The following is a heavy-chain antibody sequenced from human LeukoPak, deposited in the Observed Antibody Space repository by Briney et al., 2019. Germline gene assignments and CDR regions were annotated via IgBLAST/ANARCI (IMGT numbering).Heavy chain of an antibody. CDR1: GFNFRTYW. J-gene: IGHJ4*02. CDR2: INTDGSAT. Sequence: GGSLRLSCAVSGFNFRTYWIHWVPQAPGKGLVWVSLINTDGSATTYGDSAKGRFTVSRDNDKNSLFLEMNSLRVEDTAVYYCARGTAATAGIDYWGQGTLVTVSS. D-gene: IGHD6-13*01. V-gene: IGHV3-74*01. CDR3: ARGTAATAGIDY.